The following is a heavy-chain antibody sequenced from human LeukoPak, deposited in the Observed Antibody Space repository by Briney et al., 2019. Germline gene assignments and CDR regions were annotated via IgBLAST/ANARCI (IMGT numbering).Heavy chain of an antibody. CDR2: IIPIFGTA. CDR3: ARGVYYYGSGSSLYYFDY. Sequence: SVKVSCKASGGTFSSYAISWVRQAPGQGLEWMGGIIPIFGTANYAQKFQGRVTITADESTSTAYMELSSLRSEDTAVYYCARGVYYYGSGSSLYYFDYWGQGTLVTVSS. D-gene: IGHD3-10*01. J-gene: IGHJ4*02. CDR1: GGTFSSYA. V-gene: IGHV1-69*13.